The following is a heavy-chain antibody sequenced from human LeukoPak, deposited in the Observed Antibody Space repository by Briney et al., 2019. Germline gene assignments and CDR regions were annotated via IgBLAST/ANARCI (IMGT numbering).Heavy chain of an antibody. CDR2: INPNSGGT. Sequence: ASVKVSCKSSGYTFTGYYMHWVRQAPGQGLEWMGWINPNSGGTNYAQKFQGRVTMTRDTSISTAYMKLSRLTSDDTAIYYCARDSDYGDYGDPFDIWGQGTMVTVSS. V-gene: IGHV1-2*02. CDR1: GYTFTGYY. D-gene: IGHD4-17*01. CDR3: ARDSDYGDYGDPFDI. J-gene: IGHJ3*02.